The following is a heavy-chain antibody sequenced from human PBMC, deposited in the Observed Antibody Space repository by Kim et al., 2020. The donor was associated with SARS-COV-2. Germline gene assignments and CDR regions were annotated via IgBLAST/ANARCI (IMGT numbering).Heavy chain of an antibody. V-gene: IGHV1-58*01. D-gene: IGHD3-22*01. CDR3: AARDYYDSSGYPFDP. Sequence: QKFQERVTITRDMSTSTAYMELSSLRSEDTAVYYCAARDYYDSSGYPFDPWGQGTLVTVSS. J-gene: IGHJ5*02.